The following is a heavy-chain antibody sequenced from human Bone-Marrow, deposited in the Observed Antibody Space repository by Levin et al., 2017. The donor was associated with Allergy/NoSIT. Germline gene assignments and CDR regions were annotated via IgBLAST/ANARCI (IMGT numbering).Heavy chain of an antibody. CDR1: GFTFRDYY. D-gene: IGHD1-14*01. V-gene: IGHV3-23*01. Sequence: LSLTCAASGFTFRDYYMSWVRQAPGKGLEWVSAISDGGGRTTHADSVGGRFIISRDNSKNMVYLQINGLRAEDTAIYYCVPLNGNFPPGFDYWGQGTPVAVSS. J-gene: IGHJ4*02. CDR2: ISDGGGRT. CDR3: VPLNGNFPPGFDY.